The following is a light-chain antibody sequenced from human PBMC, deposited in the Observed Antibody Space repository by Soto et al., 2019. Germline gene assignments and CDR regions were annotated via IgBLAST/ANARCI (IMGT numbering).Light chain of an antibody. J-gene: IGLJ1*01. Sequence: QSVLTQPPSVSGAPGQRVTISFTGRRSNIGAGYDVHWYQQRPGTAPKLLIFGNINRPSGVPDRFSGSKSGTSASLAITGLQAEDEGDYYGQSYDSTLSARYVFGTGTKLTVL. CDR1: RSNIGAGYD. V-gene: IGLV1-40*01. CDR2: GNI. CDR3: QSYDSTLSARYV.